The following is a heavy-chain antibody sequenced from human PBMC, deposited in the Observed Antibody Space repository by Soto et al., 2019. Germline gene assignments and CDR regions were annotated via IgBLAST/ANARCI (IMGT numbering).Heavy chain of an antibody. D-gene: IGHD2-2*01. J-gene: IGHJ6*02. Sequence: GGSLRLSCAASGFTFDDYAMHWVRQAPGKGLEWVSLISGDGGSTYYADSVKGRFTISRDNSKNSLYLQMNSLRTEDTALYYCATDIRGEYQLLFVSYYYNGMDVLGQGTTVTVSS. V-gene: IGHV3-43*02. CDR2: ISGDGGST. CDR3: ATDIRGEYQLLFVSYYYNGMDV. CDR1: GFTFDDYA.